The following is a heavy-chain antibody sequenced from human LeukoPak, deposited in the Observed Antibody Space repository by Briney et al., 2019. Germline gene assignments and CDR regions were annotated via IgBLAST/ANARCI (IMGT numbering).Heavy chain of an antibody. CDR3: AKDHSGSYSTFDY. D-gene: IGHD1-26*01. Sequence: GGSLRLSCAASGSTFSNHAMSWVRQAPGKGLEWVSRISGSGGSTYYADSVKGRFTISRDNSKNTLYLQMNSLRAEDTAAYHCAKDHSGSYSTFDYWGQGTLVTVSS. J-gene: IGHJ4*02. CDR1: GSTFSNHA. CDR2: ISGSGGST. V-gene: IGHV3-23*01.